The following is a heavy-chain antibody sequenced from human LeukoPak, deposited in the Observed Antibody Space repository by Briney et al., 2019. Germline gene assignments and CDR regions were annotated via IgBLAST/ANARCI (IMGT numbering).Heavy chain of an antibody. V-gene: IGHV4-59*12. CDR1: GGSISSYY. D-gene: IGHD5-18*01. J-gene: IGHJ6*02. Sequence: SETLSLTCTVSGGSISSYYWSWIRQPPGKGLEWIGYIYYSGSTNYNPSLKSRVTISVDTSKNQFSLKLSSVTAADTAVYYCARVHEIQLWSIYYYYGMDVWGQGTTVTVSS. CDR2: IYYSGST. CDR3: ARVHEIQLWSIYYYYGMDV.